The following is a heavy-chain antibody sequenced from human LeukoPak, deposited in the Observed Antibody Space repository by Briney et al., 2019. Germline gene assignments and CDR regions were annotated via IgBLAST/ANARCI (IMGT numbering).Heavy chain of an antibody. V-gene: IGHV3-7*04. CDR3: ARVHCSSGKCYLAHFDY. J-gene: IGHJ4*02. Sequence: GGSLRLSCVGTGFNFNNYWMTWVRQAPGKGLEWVANINQDESEKYYVDSVKGRFTISRDNAETSLYLQMNSLRAEDTVVYYCARVHCSSGKCYLAHFDYWGQGTLVTVSS. CDR1: GFNFNNYW. CDR2: INQDESEK. D-gene: IGHD2-15*01.